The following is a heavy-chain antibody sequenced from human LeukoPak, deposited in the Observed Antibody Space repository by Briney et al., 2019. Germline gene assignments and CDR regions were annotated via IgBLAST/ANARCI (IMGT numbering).Heavy chain of an antibody. V-gene: IGHV1-18*01. CDR3: ARDCGSTSCHEFRY. CDR1: GYTFTKYG. Sequence: GASVTVSCKASGYTFTKYGISWVRQAPGQGLEWMGWISAYNGNTNYAQKLQGRVTMTTDTSTSTAYMELRSLRSDDTAVYYCARDCGSTSCHEFRYWGQGTLVTVSS. CDR2: ISAYNGNT. D-gene: IGHD2-2*01. J-gene: IGHJ4*02.